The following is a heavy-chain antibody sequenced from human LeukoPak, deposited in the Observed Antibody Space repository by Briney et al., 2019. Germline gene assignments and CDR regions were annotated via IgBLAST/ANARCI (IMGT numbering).Heavy chain of an antibody. CDR1: GGSISSHY. V-gene: IGHV4-59*11. CDR3: ASLSRNWNDGDY. CDR2: IYYSGST. Sequence: SETLSLTCTVSGGSISSHYWSWIRQPPGKGLEWIGYIYYSGSTNYNPSLKSRVTISVDTSKNQFSLKLSSVTAADTAVYYCASLSRNWNDGDYWGQGTLVTVPS. J-gene: IGHJ4*02. D-gene: IGHD1-20*01.